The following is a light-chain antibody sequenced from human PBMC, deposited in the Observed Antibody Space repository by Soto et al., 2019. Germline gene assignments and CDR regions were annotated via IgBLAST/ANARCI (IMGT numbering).Light chain of an antibody. J-gene: IGKJ1*01. CDR3: QQYGTSLWT. V-gene: IGKV3-20*01. CDR1: QSVNSTS. Sequence: EIVLTQSPGTLSLSPGERATLSCRASQSVNSTSLTWYKQKPGQAPRLLIYGASSRATGIPDRFSGRGSGTDFTLSISRLEPEDFAVYYCQQYGTSLWTFGQGTKVEIK. CDR2: GAS.